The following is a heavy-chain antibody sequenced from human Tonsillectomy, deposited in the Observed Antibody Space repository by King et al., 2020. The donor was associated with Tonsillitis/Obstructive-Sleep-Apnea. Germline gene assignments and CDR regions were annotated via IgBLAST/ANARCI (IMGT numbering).Heavy chain of an antibody. D-gene: IGHD3-10*01. V-gene: IGHV3-23*04. Sequence: VQLVESGGLLLQPGGSLRLSCAASGFTFSTYAMSWVRQAPGKGLEWVSSISGSGATTYYADSVKGRFTISRDNSKNTLYRQMNTLRAEDTAIYYCAKISSWEFLRYLDYWGQGTLVTVYS. CDR3: AKISSWEFLRYLDY. J-gene: IGHJ4*02. CDR1: GFTFSTYA. CDR2: ISGSGATT.